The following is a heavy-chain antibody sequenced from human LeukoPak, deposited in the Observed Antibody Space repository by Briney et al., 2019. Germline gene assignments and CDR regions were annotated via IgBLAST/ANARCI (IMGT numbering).Heavy chain of an antibody. D-gene: IGHD3-3*01. CDR2: IYYSGST. Sequence: SETLSLTCTVSGGTISSSSYYWGWIRQPPGKGLKWIGSIYYSGSTYYNPSLKSRVTISVDTSKNQFSLKLSSVTAADTAVYYCARAIRSGITIFGVVTTRQNYYYYMDVWGKGTTVTVSS. CDR3: ARAIRSGITIFGVVTTRQNYYYYMDV. J-gene: IGHJ6*03. V-gene: IGHV4-39*07. CDR1: GGTISSSSYY.